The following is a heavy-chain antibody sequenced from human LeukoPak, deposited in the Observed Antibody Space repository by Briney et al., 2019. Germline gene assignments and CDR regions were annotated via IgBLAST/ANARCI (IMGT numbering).Heavy chain of an antibody. Sequence: SETLSLTCAAYGGSFSGYYWSWIRQPPGKGREWIGEINHSGSTNYNPALKSRVTISVDTPKNQFSLKLSSVTAADTAVYYCARLRIAADYYYGMDVWGQGTTVTVSS. V-gene: IGHV4-34*01. CDR2: INHSGST. D-gene: IGHD6-13*01. CDR1: GGSFSGYY. J-gene: IGHJ6*02. CDR3: ARLRIAADYYYGMDV.